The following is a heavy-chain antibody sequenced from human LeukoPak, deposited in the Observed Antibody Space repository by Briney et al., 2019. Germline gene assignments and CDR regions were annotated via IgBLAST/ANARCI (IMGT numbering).Heavy chain of an antibody. CDR1: GGSISSSSYY. CDR2: IYYSGST. CDR3: ARVLWFGELLTFDY. V-gene: IGHV4-39*07. J-gene: IGHJ4*02. Sequence: NPSETLSLTCTVSGGSISSSSYYWGWIRQPPGKGLEWIGSIYYSGSTYYNPSLKSRVTISVDTSKNQFSLKLSSVTAADTAVYYCARVLWFGELLTFDYWGQGTLVTVSS. D-gene: IGHD3-10*01.